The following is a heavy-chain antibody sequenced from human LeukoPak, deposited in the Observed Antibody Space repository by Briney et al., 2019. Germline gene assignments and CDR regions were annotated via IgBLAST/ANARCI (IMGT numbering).Heavy chain of an antibody. J-gene: IGHJ4*02. V-gene: IGHV1-24*01. CDR2: FDPEDGET. CDR3: ASHPFSSSFSDY. D-gene: IGHD6-6*01. Sequence: ASVKVSCKVSGYTLTELSMHWVRRAPGKGLEWMGGFDPEDGETIYAQKFQGRVTMTEDTSTDTAYMELSSLRSEDTAVYYCASHPFSSSFSDYWGQGTLVTVSS. CDR1: GYTLTELS.